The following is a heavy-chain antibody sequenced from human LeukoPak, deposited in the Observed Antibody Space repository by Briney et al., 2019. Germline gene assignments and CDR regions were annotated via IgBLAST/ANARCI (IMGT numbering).Heavy chain of an antibody. V-gene: IGHV4-39*02. CDR1: GDSISSSNCY. J-gene: IGHJ4*02. Sequence: SETLSLTCTVSGDSISSSNCYWGWIRQPPGKGLEWIGSIYFSGGTYYNASLKSRVTISVDTSKNQFSLKLSSVTAADTAVYYCAKDRSPATVTNFDYWGQGTLVTVSS. D-gene: IGHD4-17*01. CDR2: IYFSGGT. CDR3: AKDRSPATVTNFDY.